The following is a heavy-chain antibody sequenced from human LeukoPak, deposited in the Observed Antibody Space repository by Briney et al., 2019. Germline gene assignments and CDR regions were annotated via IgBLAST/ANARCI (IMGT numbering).Heavy chain of an antibody. Sequence: GGSLRLSCTASGFTFADFTVSWFRQSPGQGLEWVGFIRSNVYGGTTEHAASVEARFTISRDDSNSIAYLQMNSLRAEDTAVYYCARAVATVTTGGDYWGQGTLVTVSS. D-gene: IGHD4-17*01. CDR3: ARAVATVTTGGDY. CDR1: GFTFADFT. CDR2: IRSNVYGGTT. J-gene: IGHJ4*02. V-gene: IGHV3-49*03.